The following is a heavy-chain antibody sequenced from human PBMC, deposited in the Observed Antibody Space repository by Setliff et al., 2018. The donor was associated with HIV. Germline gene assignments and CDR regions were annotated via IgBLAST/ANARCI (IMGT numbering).Heavy chain of an antibody. J-gene: IGHJ6*02. CDR2: ISAYNGNT. V-gene: IGHV1-18*01. CDR1: GYTFTSYG. Sequence: GASVKVSCKASGYTFTSYGISWVRQAPGQGLEWMGWISAYNGNTNYAQKLQGRVTMTTDTSTSTAYMELRSLRSDDTAVYYCARDRSIQGHYYYYGMDVWGQGTTVTVPS. CDR3: ARDRSIQGHYYYYGMDV.